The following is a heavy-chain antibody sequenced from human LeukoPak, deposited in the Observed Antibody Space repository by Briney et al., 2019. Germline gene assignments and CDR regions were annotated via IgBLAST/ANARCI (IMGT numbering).Heavy chain of an antibody. V-gene: IGHV4-38-2*02. Sequence: SETLSLTCTVSDYSISSGYYWGWIRQTPGKGLEWVGSIYHSGSAYYNPSLKSRVTISVDTSKNQFSLNLRSVTAADTAVYYCARSLYSSVDYWGQGTLVTVSS. J-gene: IGHJ4*02. CDR3: ARSLYSSVDY. CDR1: DYSISSGYY. D-gene: IGHD6-19*01. CDR2: IYHSGSA.